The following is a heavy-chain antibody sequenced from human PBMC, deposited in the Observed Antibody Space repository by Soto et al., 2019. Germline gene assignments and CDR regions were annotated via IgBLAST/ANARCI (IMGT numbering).Heavy chain of an antibody. J-gene: IGHJ6*03. CDR2: IYYSGST. CDR3: ARGGSSGSKYYYYYMDV. CDR1: GGSISSYD. V-gene: IGHV4-59*01. D-gene: IGHD6-19*01. Sequence: SETLSLTCTVSGGSISSYDWSWIRQPPGKGLEWIGYIYYSGSTNYNPSLKSRVTISVDTSKNQFSLKLSSVTAADTAVYYCARGGSSGSKYYYYYMDVWGKGTTVTVSS.